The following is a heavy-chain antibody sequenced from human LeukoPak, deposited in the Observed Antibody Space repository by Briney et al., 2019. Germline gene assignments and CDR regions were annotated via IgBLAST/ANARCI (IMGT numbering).Heavy chain of an antibody. Sequence: SETLSLTCTVSGGSISSYYWSWIRQPPGKGLEWIGYIYYSGSTNYNPSLKSRVTVSVDTSKNQFSLKLSSVTAADTAVYYCARDLATMGSGAFDTWGQGTMVTVSS. CDR1: GGSISSYY. CDR2: IYYSGST. V-gene: IGHV4-59*01. CDR3: ARDLATMGSGAFDT. D-gene: IGHD5-12*01. J-gene: IGHJ3*02.